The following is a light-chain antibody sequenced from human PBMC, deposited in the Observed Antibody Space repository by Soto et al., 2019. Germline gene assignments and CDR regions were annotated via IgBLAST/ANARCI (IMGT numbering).Light chain of an antibody. CDR1: SSDVGGYNY. V-gene: IGLV2-14*03. J-gene: IGLJ1*01. Sequence: QSVLTQPASVSGSPGQSITISCTGTSSDVGGYNYVSWYQHHPDKAPKLVIYDVTNRPSGVSNRFSGSKAGNTAPLTISGLQAEDEADYYCKSYTGSYSPYVLGTGTNVTVL. CDR2: DVT. CDR3: KSYTGSYSPYV.